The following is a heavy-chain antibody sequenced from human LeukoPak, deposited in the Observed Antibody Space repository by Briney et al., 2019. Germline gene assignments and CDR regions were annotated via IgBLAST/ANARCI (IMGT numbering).Heavy chain of an antibody. CDR3: ARVVTQWLVFDYYYMDV. CDR2: IYYSGST. Sequence: SETLSLTCTVSGGSISSYYWSWIRQPPGKGLEWIGYIYYSGSTNYNPSLKSRVTISVDTSKNQFSLKLSSVTAADTAVYYCARVVTQWLVFDYYYMDVWGKGTTVTVSS. V-gene: IGHV4-59*01. J-gene: IGHJ6*03. CDR1: GGSISSYY. D-gene: IGHD6-19*01.